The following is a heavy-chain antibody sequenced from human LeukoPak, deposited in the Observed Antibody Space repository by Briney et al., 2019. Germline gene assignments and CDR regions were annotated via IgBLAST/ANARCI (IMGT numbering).Heavy chain of an antibody. CDR1: GYTFTSYY. J-gene: IGHJ6*02. CDR2: INPSGGST. Sequence: ASVKVSCKASGYTFTSYYMHCVREAPGQGLEWMGIINPSGGSTSYAQKFQRRVTMTRDTSTSTVYMELSSLRSEDTAVYYCGQQLDHYYGMDVWGQGTTVTVSS. V-gene: IGHV1-46*01. D-gene: IGHD6-13*01. CDR3: GQQLDHYYGMDV.